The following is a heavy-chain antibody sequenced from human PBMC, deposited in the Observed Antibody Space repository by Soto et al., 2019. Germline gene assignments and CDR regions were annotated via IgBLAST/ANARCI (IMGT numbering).Heavy chain of an antibody. CDR1: GYTFTGYY. J-gene: IGHJ6*02. D-gene: IGHD1-1*01. V-gene: IGHV1-2*04. CDR3: ARDPVQLERRPWGYYYYGMDV. Sequence: QVQLVQSGAEVKKPGASVKVSCKASGYTFTGYYMHWVRQAPGQGLEWMGWINPNSGGTNYAQKFKGWVSMASDTSISTAYMELGRLRSDDTAVYFCARDPVQLERRPWGYYYYGMDVWGQGTTVTVSS. CDR2: INPNSGGT.